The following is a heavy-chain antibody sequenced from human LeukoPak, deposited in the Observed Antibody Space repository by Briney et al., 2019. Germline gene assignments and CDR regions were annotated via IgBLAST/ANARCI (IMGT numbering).Heavy chain of an antibody. CDR1: GGSISSGGYY. J-gene: IGHJ3*02. Sequence: SQTLSLTCTVSGGSISSGGYYWSWIRQHPGKGLEWIGYIHYSGSTYYNPSLKSRVTISVDTSKNQFSLKLSSVTAADTAVYYCARDIDYYDSSGYPSCRAFDIWGQGTMVTVSS. CDR2: IHYSGST. D-gene: IGHD3-22*01. CDR3: ARDIDYYDSSGYPSCRAFDI. V-gene: IGHV4-31*03.